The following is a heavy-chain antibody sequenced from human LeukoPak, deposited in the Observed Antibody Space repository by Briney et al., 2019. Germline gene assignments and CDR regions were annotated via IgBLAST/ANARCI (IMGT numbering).Heavy chain of an antibody. CDR1: GFTFSSYS. CDR3: ARSPGAMVRGDIIGDFDY. D-gene: IGHD3-10*01. J-gene: IGHJ4*02. V-gene: IGHV3-30*03. CDR2: ISYDGSNK. Sequence: GGSLRLSCAASGFTFSSYSMNWVRQAPGKGLEWVAVISYDGSNKYYADSVKGRFTISRDNSKNTLYLQMNSLRAEDTAVYYCARSPGAMVRGDIIGDFDYWGQGTLVTVSS.